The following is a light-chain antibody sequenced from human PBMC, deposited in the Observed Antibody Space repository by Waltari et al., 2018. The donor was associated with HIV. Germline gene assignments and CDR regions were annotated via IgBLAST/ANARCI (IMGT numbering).Light chain of an antibody. Sequence: QSVLTQPPSVSGAPGQRVTISCTGSSSNIGAGYDVHWYQHLPGTAPKLLIYGNSNLPSGVPDRFSGSNAGTSASLAITGLQAEDEADYYCQSYDSSLSGGDVVFGGGTKLTVL. CDR3: QSYDSSLSGGDVV. CDR1: SSNIGAGYD. V-gene: IGLV1-40*01. J-gene: IGLJ2*01. CDR2: GNS.